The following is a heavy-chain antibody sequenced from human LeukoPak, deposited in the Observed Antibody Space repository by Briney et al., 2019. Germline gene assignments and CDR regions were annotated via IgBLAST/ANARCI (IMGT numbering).Heavy chain of an antibody. V-gene: IGHV3-7*01. D-gene: IGHD6-13*01. CDR1: GFMFSTYW. Sequence: GGSLRLSCAASGFMFSTYWMAWVRQAPGKGLEWVANIKPDGSETYYVDSVKGRFTISRDNTKNLLYLQMNSLRGEDAAVYYCGGFGYEAAVDLWGQGTLVTVSS. CDR2: IKPDGSET. J-gene: IGHJ4*02. CDR3: GGFGYEAAVDL.